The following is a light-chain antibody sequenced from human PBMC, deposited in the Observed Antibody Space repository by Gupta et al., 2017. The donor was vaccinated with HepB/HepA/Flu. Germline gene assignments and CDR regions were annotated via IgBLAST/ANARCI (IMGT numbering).Light chain of an antibody. CDR2: CKN. CDR3: NFWETSGNHWV. J-gene: IGLJ3*02. CDR1: SIRSYY. V-gene: IGLV3-19*01. Sequence: SEHTQDPPRSVHLGQTVSTTCQGDSIRSYYASWYQQKPGQAPVLVTYCKNNRRSGIPARFFCSCAGNKASSTIIGAQAEDEADDECNFWETSGNHWVFGGGTKLTVL.